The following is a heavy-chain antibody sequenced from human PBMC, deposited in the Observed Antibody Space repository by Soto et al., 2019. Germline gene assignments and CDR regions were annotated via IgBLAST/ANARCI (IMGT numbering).Heavy chain of an antibody. D-gene: IGHD3-3*01. Sequence: ASVKVSCQVSGSTLPELFMHWVRQAAGKGLEWMGGVDPEDSETIYAQKFEGSITITENPSTNTAYMEQSSLRSEDTAVYYCATHTPWVTIFGVVITYYYYGMDVWGQGTTVTVSS. J-gene: IGHJ6*02. CDR3: ATHTPWVTIFGVVITYYYYGMDV. V-gene: IGHV1-24*01. CDR2: VDPEDSET. CDR1: GSTLPELF.